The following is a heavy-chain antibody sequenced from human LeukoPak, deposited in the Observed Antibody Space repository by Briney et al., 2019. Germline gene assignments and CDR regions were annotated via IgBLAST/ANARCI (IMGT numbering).Heavy chain of an antibody. CDR3: ARGKGKFDY. V-gene: IGHV1-69*06. CDR2: IIPMFGTT. D-gene: IGHD3-10*01. CDR1: GGTFSSYA. J-gene: IGHJ4*02. Sequence: GSSVKVSCKASGGTFSSYAISWVRQAPGQGLEWMGGIIPMFGTTNYAQKFQGRVTINADKSTTTAYMELSSLRSEDTAVYYCARGKGKFDYWGQGTLVTVSS.